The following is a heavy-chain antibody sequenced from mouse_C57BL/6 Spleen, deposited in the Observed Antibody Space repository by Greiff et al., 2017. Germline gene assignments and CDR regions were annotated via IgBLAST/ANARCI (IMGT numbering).Heavy chain of an antibody. J-gene: IGHJ2*01. CDR2: ISNGGGST. V-gene: IGHV5-12*01. CDR1: GFTFSDYY. Sequence: EVMLVESGGGLVQPGGSLKLSCAASGFTFSDYYMYWVRQTPEKRLEWVAYISNGGGSTYYPDTVKGRFTISRDNAKNTLYLQMSRLKSEGTAMYYCARRHGSSPYYFDYWGQGTTLTVSS. D-gene: IGHD1-1*01. CDR3: ARRHGSSPYYFDY.